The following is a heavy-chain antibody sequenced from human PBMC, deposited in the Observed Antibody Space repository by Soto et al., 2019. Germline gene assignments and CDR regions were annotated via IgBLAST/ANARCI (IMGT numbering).Heavy chain of an antibody. CDR3: AKASGGSGWHASDY. CDR2: IAHDGVNK. J-gene: IGHJ4*02. V-gene: IGHV3-30*18. D-gene: IGHD6-19*01. Sequence: SLRLSCAASGFAFSSYGMHWARQAPGKGLEWVAVIAHDGVNKYYADSVKGRFTISRDNSRNTLSLQMNSLRVEDTAMYYCAKASGGSGWHASDYWGQGTLVTVSS. CDR1: GFAFSSYG.